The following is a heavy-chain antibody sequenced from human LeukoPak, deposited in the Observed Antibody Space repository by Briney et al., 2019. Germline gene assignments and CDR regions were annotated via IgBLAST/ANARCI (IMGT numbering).Heavy chain of an antibody. CDR1: LGSLIGYY. Sequence: PSGTLSLTSAVSLGSLIGYYWSSMRQSPGKGREWVGEINHSGSTNYKSSLQSRGIISIDMSKSQSSLKLSSVTDADTGVYKDGWYTRAQYIGTDVWGQGTTVTVSS. CDR2: INHSGST. CDR3: GWYTRAQYIGTDV. V-gene: IGHV4-34*01. J-gene: IGHJ6*02. D-gene: IGHD6-19*01.